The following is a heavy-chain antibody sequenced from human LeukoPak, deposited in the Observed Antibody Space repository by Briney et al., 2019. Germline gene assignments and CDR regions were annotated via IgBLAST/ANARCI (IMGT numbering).Heavy chain of an antibody. J-gene: IGHJ4*02. CDR1: GGSFTSYG. V-gene: IGHV1-69*15. D-gene: IGHD3-3*01. CDR2: IIPIYGRA. Sequence: VKVSCKASGGSFTSYGISWVRQAPGQGLEWMGKIIPIYGRANYGQKFQGRVTITADESTTTSYMELSSLIAEDMAVYYCATGGAYEFRDDYWGQGTLVTVSS. CDR3: ATGGAYEFRDDY.